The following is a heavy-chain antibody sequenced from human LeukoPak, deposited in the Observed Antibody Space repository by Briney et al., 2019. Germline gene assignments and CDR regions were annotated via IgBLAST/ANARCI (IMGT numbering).Heavy chain of an antibody. J-gene: IGHJ4*02. CDR2: IYYSGST. V-gene: IGHV4-39*01. D-gene: IGHD5-18*01. Sequence: SETLSLTCTVSGGSISSRSYYWGWIRQPPGKGLEWIGNIYYSGSTYYNAYLKSRVTISVDTSENQFSLKLKSVTAADTAVYYCARQVYNYGHLPYYFDYWGQGTLVTVSS. CDR1: GGSISSRSYY. CDR3: ARQVYNYGHLPYYFDY.